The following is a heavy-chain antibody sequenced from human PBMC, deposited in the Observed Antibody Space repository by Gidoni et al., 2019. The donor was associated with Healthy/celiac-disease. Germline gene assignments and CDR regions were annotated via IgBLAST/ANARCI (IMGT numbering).Heavy chain of an antibody. V-gene: IGHV4-38-2*02. CDR2: IYHSGST. Sequence: QVQLQESGPGLVKPSETLSLTCTVSGYSISSGYYWGWIRQPPGKGLEWIGSIYHSGSTSYNPSLKSRVTISVDTSKNQFSLKLSSVTAADTAVYYCARGGYYDSSGYYYYYYGMDVWGQGTTVTVSS. CDR3: ARGGYYDSSGYYYYYYGMDV. J-gene: IGHJ6*02. CDR1: GYSISSGYY. D-gene: IGHD3-22*01.